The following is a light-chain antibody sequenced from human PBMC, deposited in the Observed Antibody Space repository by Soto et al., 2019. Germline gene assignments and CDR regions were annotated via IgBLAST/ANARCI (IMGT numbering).Light chain of an antibody. CDR2: DAS. V-gene: IGKV3-11*01. CDR1: QTFSSH. Sequence: EIVLTQSPATLSLSPGERATLSCRASQTFSSHLAWYQQKPGQAPRLLIYDASKRATGIPARFSGRGSGTDFPLTIRNLEPEDFAVYYCQQRSNWPPVITFGQGTRLEIK. J-gene: IGKJ5*01. CDR3: QQRSNWPPVIT.